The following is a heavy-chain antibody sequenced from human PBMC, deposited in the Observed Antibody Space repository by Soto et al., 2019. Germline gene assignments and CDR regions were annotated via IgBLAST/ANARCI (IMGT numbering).Heavy chain of an antibody. Sequence: GGSLRLSCAASGFTFSSYSMNWVRQAPGKGLEWVSSISSISSYIYYADSVKGRFTISRDNAKNSLYLQMNSLRAEDTAGYYCAGGGRISPPAHYYYYYMDVWGKGTTVTVSS. CDR3: AGGGRISPPAHYYYYYMDV. D-gene: IGHD2-15*01. J-gene: IGHJ6*03. CDR1: GFTFSSYS. CDR2: ISSISSYI. V-gene: IGHV3-21*01.